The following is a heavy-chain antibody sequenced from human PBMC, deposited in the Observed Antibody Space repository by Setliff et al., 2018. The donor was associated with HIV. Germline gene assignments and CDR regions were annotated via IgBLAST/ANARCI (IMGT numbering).Heavy chain of an antibody. Sequence: GASVKVSCKASGHTFTNVDIHWLRRATGQGLEWMGWMNPNTGVSGYALKFQARVTMTRDTSISTAYMELSSLTSEDTALYYCARGKGVGGVVITGGLDVWGKGTTVTVSS. CDR1: GHTFTNVD. V-gene: IGHV1-8*01. J-gene: IGHJ6*04. CDR3: ARGKGVGGVVITGGLDV. CDR2: MNPNTGVS. D-gene: IGHD3-10*01.